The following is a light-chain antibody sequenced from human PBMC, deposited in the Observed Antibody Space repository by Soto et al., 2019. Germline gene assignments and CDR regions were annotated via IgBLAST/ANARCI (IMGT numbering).Light chain of an antibody. J-gene: IGLJ2*01. V-gene: IGLV2-11*01. Sequence: QSALTQPRSVSGSPGQSVTISCTGTISDVAGYNYVSWYQHHPGKAPKLLISDVTKRPSWVPDRFSGSKSGSTASLTISELQAEDEADYAGSNNLVFGRGTKVTVL. CDR3: SNNLV. CDR2: DVT. CDR1: ISDVAGYNY.